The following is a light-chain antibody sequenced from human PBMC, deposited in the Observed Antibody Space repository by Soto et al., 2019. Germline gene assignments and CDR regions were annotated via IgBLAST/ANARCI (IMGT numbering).Light chain of an antibody. CDR2: DAS. J-gene: IGKJ1*01. Sequence: EIVLTQSPGTLSLSPGXRATLSCRASQSVSSSYLAWYRQKPGQAPRLLIYDASSGATGIPDRFSGSGSGTDFTLTISRLEPEDFAVYYCQHYGGSPQTFGQGTKVDIK. V-gene: IGKV3-20*01. CDR3: QHYGGSPQT. CDR1: QSVSSSY.